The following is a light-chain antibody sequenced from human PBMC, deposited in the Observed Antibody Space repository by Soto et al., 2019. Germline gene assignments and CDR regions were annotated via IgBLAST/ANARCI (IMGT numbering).Light chain of an antibody. CDR2: DVT. V-gene: IGLV2-14*01. Sequence: QSVLTQPASVSGSPGQSITISCTGTSSEVGGYNYVSWYQQQPGKAPKFMIYDVTNRPSGVSNRFSGSKSGNTASLTISGLQAEDEADYYCCSYTTSNTRQIVFGTGTKVTV. J-gene: IGLJ1*01. CDR1: SSEVGGYNY. CDR3: CSYTTSNTRQIV.